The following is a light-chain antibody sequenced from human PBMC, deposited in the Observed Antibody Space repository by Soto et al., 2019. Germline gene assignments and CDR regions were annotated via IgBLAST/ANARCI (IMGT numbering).Light chain of an antibody. CDR2: DAS. CDR1: QDISNY. V-gene: IGKV1-33*01. J-gene: IGKJ4*01. CDR3: QQYDNLPLT. Sequence: DIQMSQSPSSLSASVGDRVTITCQASQDISNYLNWYQQKPGKAPKLLIYDASNLQAGVPSRFSGSGSGTDFTFTISSLPPEDIETYYCQQYDNLPLTFGGGTKVDIK.